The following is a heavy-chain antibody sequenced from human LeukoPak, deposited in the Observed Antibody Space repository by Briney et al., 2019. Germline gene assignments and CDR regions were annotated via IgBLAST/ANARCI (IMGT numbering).Heavy chain of an antibody. CDR3: ASGRDIAVAGPGGYFDY. D-gene: IGHD6-19*01. CDR2: ISPGGDII. Sequence: GGSLRLSCAASGFIFSDYHMNWIRQAPGKGLEWVSYISPGGDIIYFADYVKGRFTISRDNAKNSLFLQMNSLTAEDTAMYYCASGRDIAVAGPGGYFDYWGQGTLVTVSS. V-gene: IGHV3-11*01. CDR1: GFIFSDYH. J-gene: IGHJ4*02.